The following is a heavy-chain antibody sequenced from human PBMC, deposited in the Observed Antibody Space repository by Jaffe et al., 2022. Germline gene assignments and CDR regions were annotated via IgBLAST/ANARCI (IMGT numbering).Heavy chain of an antibody. Sequence: EVRLVESGGDLAQPGGSLRLSCEASGFTFRSYEMNWVRQAPGKGLEWVSYISSSDDTTYYADSVKGRFTISRDNAKNSLYLQMNSLRVEDTALYFCARDPQWLPAHWYFDLWGRGTLVTVSS. CDR3: ARDPQWLPAHWYFDL. CDR2: ISSSDDTT. D-gene: IGHD6-19*01. CDR1: GFTFRSYE. V-gene: IGHV3-48*03. J-gene: IGHJ2*01.